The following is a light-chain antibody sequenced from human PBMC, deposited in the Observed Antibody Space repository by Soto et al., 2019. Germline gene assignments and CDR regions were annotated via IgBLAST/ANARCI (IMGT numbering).Light chain of an antibody. V-gene: IGKV1-5*01. J-gene: IGKJ1*01. CDR3: KQYNSYSWT. Sequence: DIQMTQSPSTLSASVGDRVTITCRASQSISSWLAWYQQKPGKAPKLLIYDASSLESGVPSRFSGSGSGTEFTLTISSLQHDDFATYYCKQYNSYSWTFGQGPKVEIK. CDR1: QSISSW. CDR2: DAS.